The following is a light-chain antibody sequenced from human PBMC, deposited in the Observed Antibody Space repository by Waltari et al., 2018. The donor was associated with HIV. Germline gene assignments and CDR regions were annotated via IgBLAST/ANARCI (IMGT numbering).Light chain of an antibody. Sequence: QSALTQPASVSGSPGQSITISCTGTSSDVGGYNLVSWYQQHPGKAPKLMIYEVSKRPSGVSNRFSGSKSGNTASPTISGRQAEDEADYYCCAYAGSTTYVIFGGGTKLTVL. V-gene: IGLV2-23*02. CDR3: CAYAGSTTYVI. CDR2: EVS. J-gene: IGLJ2*01. CDR1: SSDVGGYNL.